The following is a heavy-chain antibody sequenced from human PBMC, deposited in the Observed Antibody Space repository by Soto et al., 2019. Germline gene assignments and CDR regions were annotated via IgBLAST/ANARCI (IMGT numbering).Heavy chain of an antibody. CDR2: INPNGGST. D-gene: IGHD6-19*01. Sequence: ASVKVSCKASGYTFINYYMHWVRQAPGQGLEWMGIINPNGGSTTYAQKFQGRVTLTRDTSTNTVNMELSSLRSEDTAVYYCAREKWLVRRNDPFDIWGQGPMVTV. CDR3: AREKWLVRRNDPFDI. J-gene: IGHJ3*02. V-gene: IGHV1-46*01. CDR1: GYTFINYY.